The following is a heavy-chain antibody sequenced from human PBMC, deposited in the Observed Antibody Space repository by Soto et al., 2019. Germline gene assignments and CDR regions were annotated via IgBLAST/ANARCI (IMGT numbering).Heavy chain of an antibody. D-gene: IGHD3-10*01. CDR3: AKGRKVITSYFDN. CDR2: ISGSDIST. Sequence: EVQLLESGGGLVQPGGSLRLSCAASGFSFSTYAMSWVRQAPGKGLEWVSGISGSDISTNYADSVKGRFTISRDNSKNTLNLQMNSLRAEDKAVYYCAKGRKVITSYFDNWGQGTLVTVSS. J-gene: IGHJ4*02. V-gene: IGHV3-23*01. CDR1: GFSFSTYA.